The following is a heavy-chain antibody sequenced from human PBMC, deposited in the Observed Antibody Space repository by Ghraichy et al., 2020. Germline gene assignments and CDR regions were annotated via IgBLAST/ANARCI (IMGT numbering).Heavy chain of an antibody. CDR1: GFTFSSYA. J-gene: IGHJ4*02. V-gene: IGHV3-23*01. D-gene: IGHD6-13*01. Sequence: GGSLRLSCAASGFTFSSYAMSWVRQAPGKGLGWVSAISGSGGSTYYADSVKGRFTISRDNSKNTLYLQMNSLRAEDTAVYYCANLYSSSWGGFDYWGQVTLVTVSS. CDR3: ANLYSSSWGGFDY. CDR2: ISGSGGST.